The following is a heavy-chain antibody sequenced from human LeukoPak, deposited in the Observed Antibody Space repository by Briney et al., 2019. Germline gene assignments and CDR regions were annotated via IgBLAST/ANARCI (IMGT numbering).Heavy chain of an antibody. Sequence: GGSLRLSCAASGFTFSSYEMNWVRQAPGGGVGWGSYICSSGSTIYYADSVRGRFTISRDNAKNSLYVQMNSLRAEYIALYYCAKSSVSRSWLFDAFDLWGQGRMVTVSS. CDR1: GFTFSSYE. V-gene: IGHV3-48*03. CDR3: AKSSVSRSWLFDAFDL. CDR2: ICSSGSTI. J-gene: IGHJ3*01. D-gene: IGHD5/OR15-5a*01.